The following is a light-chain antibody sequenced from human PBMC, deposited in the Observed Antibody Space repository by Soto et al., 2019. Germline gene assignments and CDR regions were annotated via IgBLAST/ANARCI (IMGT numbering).Light chain of an antibody. J-gene: IGKJ1*01. CDR2: GAS. V-gene: IGKV3-20*01. CDR3: HQYGGSPQT. Sequence: EIVLTQSPGTLSLSPGERATLSCRASQSVSNYLAWYQRKPGQAPRLLIYGASSRATGIPDRFNGSESGTDFTLTISRLEPEDFAVYYCHQYGGSPQTFGQGTKVDIK. CDR1: QSVSNY.